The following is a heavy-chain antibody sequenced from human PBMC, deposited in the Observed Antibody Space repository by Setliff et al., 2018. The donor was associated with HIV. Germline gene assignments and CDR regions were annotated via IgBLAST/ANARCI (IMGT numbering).Heavy chain of an antibody. J-gene: IGHJ6*03. CDR2: IYTSGST. V-gene: IGHV4-61*02. D-gene: IGHD6-13*01. Sequence: SETLSLTCTVSGGSISSGSYYWSWIRQPAGKGLEWIGRIYTSGSTNYNPSLKSRVTISVDTSKNQFSLKLSPVTAADTAVYYCARLPFEYSSQMYYYYIDLWCKGTTVTVSS. CDR3: ARLPFEYSSQMYYYYIDL. CDR1: GGSISSGSYY.